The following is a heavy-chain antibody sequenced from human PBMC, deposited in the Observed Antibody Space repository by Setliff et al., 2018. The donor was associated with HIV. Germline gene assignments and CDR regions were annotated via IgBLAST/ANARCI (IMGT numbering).Heavy chain of an antibody. CDR1: GGSISSSSYY. V-gene: IGHV4-61*02. CDR3: ARGWIQLWSDAFDI. J-gene: IGHJ3*02. D-gene: IGHD5-18*01. Sequence: SETLSLTCTVSGGSISSSSYYWGWIRQPAGKGLEWIGRIYTSGSTNYNPSLKSRVTISVDTSKNQFSLKLSSVTAADTAVYYCARGWIQLWSDAFDIWGQGTMVTVSS. CDR2: IYTSGST.